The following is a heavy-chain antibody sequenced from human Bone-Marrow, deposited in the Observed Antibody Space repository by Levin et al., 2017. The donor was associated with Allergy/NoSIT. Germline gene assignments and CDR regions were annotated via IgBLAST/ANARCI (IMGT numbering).Heavy chain of an antibody. D-gene: IGHD3-9*01. CDR1: SLTSSGVG. Sequence: SLTSSGVGVAWIRQSPGKALEWLAVIYWDDETLYSPSLENRLTITKGTSQNQVVLTLTNVDPVDTATYFCARSPYDVLTGTSNFFDFWGQGTLVTVSS. CDR2: IYWDDET. V-gene: IGHV2-5*02. CDR3: ARSPYDVLTGTSNFFDF. J-gene: IGHJ4*02.